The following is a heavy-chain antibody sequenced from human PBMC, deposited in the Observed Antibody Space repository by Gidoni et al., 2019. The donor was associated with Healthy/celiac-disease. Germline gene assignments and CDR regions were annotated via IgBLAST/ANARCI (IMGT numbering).Heavy chain of an antibody. CDR1: GGSIRSYY. CDR2: IYYCGST. Sequence: QVQLQESGPGLVTPSETLSLTRSASGGSIRSYYWSWIRQPPGKGLEWIGYIYYCGSTNYNPSLKSRVTISVDTSKNQFSLKLSSVTAADTAVYYCARGRYSYGYDYWGQGTLVTVSS. V-gene: IGHV4-59*01. D-gene: IGHD5-18*01. J-gene: IGHJ4*02. CDR3: ARGRYSYGYDY.